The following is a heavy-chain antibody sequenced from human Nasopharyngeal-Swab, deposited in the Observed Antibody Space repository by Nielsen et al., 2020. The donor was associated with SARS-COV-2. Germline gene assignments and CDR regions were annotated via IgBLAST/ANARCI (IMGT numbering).Heavy chain of an antibody. CDR2: LTNDGRHT. Sequence: GESLKISCVASTFTFSSDAMSWARQAPGKGLVWVSTLTNDGRHTYHADSLEGRFTISRDNSRNTLYLQMSNLRPEDTAVYYCAKHTGNFYGSSDFWGQGTLVTVSS. CDR3: AKHTGNFYGSSDF. V-gene: IGHV3-23*01. CDR1: TFTFSSDA. D-gene: IGHD3-10*01. J-gene: IGHJ4*02.